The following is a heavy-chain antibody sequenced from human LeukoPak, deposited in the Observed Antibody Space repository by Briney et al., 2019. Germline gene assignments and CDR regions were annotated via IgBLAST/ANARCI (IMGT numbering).Heavy chain of an antibody. D-gene: IGHD2-8*01. V-gene: IGHV4-39*07. Sequence: PSETLSLTCTVSGGSISSSSFYWGWIRQPPGKGLEWIGSIHYSGSTYYNPSLMSQVTISVGTSKNQFSLKLSSVTAADTAVYYCARGRPRLYRGGPTVAHYFDYWGQGTLVTVSS. CDR3: ARGRPRLYRGGPTVAHYFDY. CDR1: GGSISSSSFY. CDR2: IHYSGST. J-gene: IGHJ4*02.